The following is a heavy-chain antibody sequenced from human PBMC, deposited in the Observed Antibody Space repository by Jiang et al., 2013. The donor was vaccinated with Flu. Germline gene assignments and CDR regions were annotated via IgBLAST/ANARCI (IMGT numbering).Heavy chain of an antibody. CDR2: IHHSGRT. V-gene: IGHV4-59*08. D-gene: IGHD6-19*01. CDR1: GGSITSYY. J-gene: IGHJ4*02. Sequence: GSGLVKPSETLSLTCTVSGGSITSYYWNWIRQTPGKGLEWIADIHHSGRTNYNPSLKSRVTISVDTSKSQFSLRLRSVTAADTAVYYCAAAGSVWFRTFDYWGQGNLATVSS. CDR3: AAAGSVWFRTFDY.